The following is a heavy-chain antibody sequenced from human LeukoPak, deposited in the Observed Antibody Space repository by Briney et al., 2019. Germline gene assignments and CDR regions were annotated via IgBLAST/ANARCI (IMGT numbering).Heavy chain of an antibody. V-gene: IGHV4-61*02. CDR3: ARGVFCSSTSCYFPDFDY. Sequence: PSETLSLTCTVSGGSISSGSYYWSWIRQPAGKGLEWIGRIYTSGSTNYTPSSKSRVTISVDTSKNQFSLKLSSVTAADTAVYYCARGVFCSSTSCYFPDFDYXGQGXXVTV. J-gene: IGHJ4*02. CDR1: GGSISSGSYY. D-gene: IGHD2-2*01. CDR2: IYTSGST.